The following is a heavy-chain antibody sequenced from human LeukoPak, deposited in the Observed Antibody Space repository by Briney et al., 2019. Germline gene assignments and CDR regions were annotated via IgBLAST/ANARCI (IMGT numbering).Heavy chain of an antibody. D-gene: IGHD4-17*01. Sequence: GESLKISCKGSGYSFTNYWIAWVRQMPGKGLEWMGIIYPDDSDIRYNPSFQGQVTISADKSISTAYLQWCSLKASDTAIYYCARQGFSTAGGYDYWGQGTLVTVSS. CDR2: IYPDDSDI. CDR3: ARQGFSTAGGYDY. CDR1: GYSFTNYW. V-gene: IGHV5-51*01. J-gene: IGHJ4*02.